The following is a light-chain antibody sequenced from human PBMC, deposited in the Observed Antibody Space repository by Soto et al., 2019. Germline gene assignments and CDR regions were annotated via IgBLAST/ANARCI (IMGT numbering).Light chain of an antibody. CDR1: QDIRND. J-gene: IGKJ4*02. CDR2: AAS. CDR3: LQQNDYPQT. Sequence: DIQMTQSPSSLSASVGDRVTITCRASQDIRNDLGWYQQKPGKAPKRLIYAASSLQSGVPSKFRGSGYATEFSLTISNLQAEDYANYYCLQQNDYPQTFSPGTNVEI. V-gene: IGKV1-17*02.